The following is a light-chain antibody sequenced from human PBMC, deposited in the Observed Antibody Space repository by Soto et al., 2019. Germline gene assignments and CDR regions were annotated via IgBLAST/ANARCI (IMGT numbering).Light chain of an antibody. CDR3: QQYASSVT. J-gene: IGKJ1*01. V-gene: IGKV3-20*01. Sequence: DIVLTQSPDSLSLSPGDRATLSCRASQSFSSTFFAWYQQKPGQAPRLLIYGASSRATGIPDRFSGSGSGTDFTLTISRLEPEDFAVYYCQQYASSVTFGQGTKVEIK. CDR1: QSFSSTF. CDR2: GAS.